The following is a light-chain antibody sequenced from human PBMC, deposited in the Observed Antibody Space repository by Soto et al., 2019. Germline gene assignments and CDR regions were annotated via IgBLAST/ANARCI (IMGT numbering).Light chain of an antibody. CDR1: QIISSTY. J-gene: IGKJ4*01. V-gene: IGKV3-20*01. Sequence: DIVLTQSPGTLSLSPGERATLSCRASQIISSTYLGWYQQKPGQAPRLLIYGASSRATGIPDRFSGSGSGTDFTLTISRLEPEDVATYYCQNYNSAPLTFGGGTKVEIK. CDR3: QNYNSAPLT. CDR2: GAS.